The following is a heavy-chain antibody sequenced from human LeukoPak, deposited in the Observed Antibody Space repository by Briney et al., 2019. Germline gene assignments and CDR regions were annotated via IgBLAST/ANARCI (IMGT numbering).Heavy chain of an antibody. J-gene: IGHJ4*02. D-gene: IGHD3-3*01. CDR3: AKADWSDPVQWLLCDY. V-gene: IGHV3-30-3*01. Sequence: PGRSLRLSCAASGFTFSSYAMHWVRQAPGKGLEWVAVISYDGSNKYYADSVKGRFTISRDNSKNTLYLQMNSLRAEDTAVYYCAKADWSDPVQWLLCDYWGQGTLVTVSS. CDR1: GFTFSSYA. CDR2: ISYDGSNK.